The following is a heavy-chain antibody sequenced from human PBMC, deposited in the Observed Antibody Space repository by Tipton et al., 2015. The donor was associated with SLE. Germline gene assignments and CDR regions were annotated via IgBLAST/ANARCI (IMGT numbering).Heavy chain of an antibody. Sequence: TLSLTCAVYGGSFSGYYWGWIRQPPGKGLEWIGSIHYSGSTYDNPSFKSRVTISVDTSKNQFSLKLSSVTAADTAVYYCARTEQGTGSYYRLVFEIWGQGTLVTVSS. CDR1: GGSFSGYY. V-gene: IGHV4-34*01. D-gene: IGHD3-10*01. CDR3: ARTEQGTGSYYRLVFEI. J-gene: IGHJ4*02. CDR2: IHYSGST.